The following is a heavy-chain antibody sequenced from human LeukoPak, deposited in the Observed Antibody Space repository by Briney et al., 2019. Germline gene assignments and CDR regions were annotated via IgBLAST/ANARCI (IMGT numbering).Heavy chain of an antibody. CDR2: IYGGGST. CDR3: ARDGRPYYFDY. J-gene: IGHJ4*02. Sequence: GGSLRLSCAASGFTVSSNYMSWVRQAPGKGLERVSLIYGGGSTYYADSVKGRFTISRDNSKNTLYLQMNSLRAEDTAVYYCARDGRPYYFDYWGPGTLVTVSS. CDR1: GFTVSSNY. D-gene: IGHD1-26*01. V-gene: IGHV3-53*01.